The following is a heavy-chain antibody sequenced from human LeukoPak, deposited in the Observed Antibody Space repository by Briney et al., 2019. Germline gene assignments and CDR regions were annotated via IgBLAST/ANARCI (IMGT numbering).Heavy chain of an antibody. D-gene: IGHD6-6*01. J-gene: IGHJ4*02. CDR3: ARHRSSWLIDY. Sequence: TGGSLRLSCAASGFTFNSYAMSRVRQAPWERLQWVSGISDSGGNTYYADSVRGRLTISRDNSKNTLYLQMNSLRAEDTAVYYCARHRSSWLIDYWGQGTLVTVSS. CDR1: GFTFNSYA. V-gene: IGHV3-23*01. CDR2: ISDSGGNT.